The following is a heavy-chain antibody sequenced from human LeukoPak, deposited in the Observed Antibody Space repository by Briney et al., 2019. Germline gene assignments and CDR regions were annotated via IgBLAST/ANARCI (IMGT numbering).Heavy chain of an antibody. J-gene: IGHJ6*03. Sequence: PGGSLRLSCAASGFTFSRYWMSWVCQAPGKGLEWVANIKEDGSEKYYVDSVKGRLTISRDNAKNSLSLQIKSLRAEDTAVYYCARQKAVVVVAATPDEDYGDYVDYYYYMDVWGKGTTVTVSS. V-gene: IGHV3-7*01. CDR2: IKEDGSEK. CDR3: ARQKAVVVVAATPDEDYGDYVDYYYYMDV. CDR1: GFTFSRYW. D-gene: IGHD2-15*01.